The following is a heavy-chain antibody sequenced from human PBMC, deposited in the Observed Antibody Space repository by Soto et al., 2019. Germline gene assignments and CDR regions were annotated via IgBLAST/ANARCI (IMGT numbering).Heavy chain of an antibody. V-gene: IGHV4-31*03. CDR1: GGSISSGGYY. CDR3: ARAPSFLGIVITNFDY. D-gene: IGHD3-22*01. J-gene: IGHJ4*01. CDR2: IYYSGST. Sequence: QVQLQESGPGLVKPSQTLSLTCTVSGGSISSGGYYWSWIRQHPGKGLEWIGYIYYSGSTYYNPSLKSRVTISVDTSKNQFSLKLSSVTAADTAIYYCARAPSFLGIVITNFDYWGHGTLVSVSS.